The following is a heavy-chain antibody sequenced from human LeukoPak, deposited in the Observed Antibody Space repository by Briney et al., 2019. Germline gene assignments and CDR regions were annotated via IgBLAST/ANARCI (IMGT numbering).Heavy chain of an antibody. CDR1: GYAFTSYV. CDR3: ATEGSSARGYAFDI. CDR2: INAGDGNT. Sequence: ASVKVSCKASGYAFTSYVIYWVRQAPGQSLQWMGWINAGDGNTKNSEKFQGRLTITRDTSATTAYMELSSLRSEDTAVYYCATEGSSARGYAFDIWGQGTMVTVSS. J-gene: IGHJ3*02. D-gene: IGHD6-6*01. V-gene: IGHV1-3*01.